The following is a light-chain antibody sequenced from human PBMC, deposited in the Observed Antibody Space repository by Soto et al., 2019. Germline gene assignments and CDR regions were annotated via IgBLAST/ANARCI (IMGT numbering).Light chain of an antibody. V-gene: IGKV4-1*01. CDR1: QSVLYSSNNKNY. Sequence: DIVMTQSPDSLAVSLGERATINCKSSQSVLYSSNNKNYLAWYQQKPGQPPKLLIYWASTRESGVSDRFSGSGSATDFSFTFSRLKVEDLAVYYCQQSYSTPTFGQGTKLKIK. J-gene: IGKJ2*01. CDR2: WAS. CDR3: QQSYSTPT.